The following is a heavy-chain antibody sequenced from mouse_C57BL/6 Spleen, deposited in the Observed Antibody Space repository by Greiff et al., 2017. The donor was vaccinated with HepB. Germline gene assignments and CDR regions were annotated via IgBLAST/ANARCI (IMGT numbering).Heavy chain of an antibody. CDR2: INPYNGGT. CDR1: GYTFTDYY. CDR3: AKIYDYPFDY. J-gene: IGHJ2*01. Sequence: EVQLQQSGPVLVKPGASVKMSCKASGYTFTDYYMNWVKQSHGKSLEWIGVINPYNGGTSYNQKFKGKATLTVDKSSSTAYMELNSLTSEDSAVYYCAKIYDYPFDYWGQGTTLTVSS. V-gene: IGHV1-19*01. D-gene: IGHD2-4*01.